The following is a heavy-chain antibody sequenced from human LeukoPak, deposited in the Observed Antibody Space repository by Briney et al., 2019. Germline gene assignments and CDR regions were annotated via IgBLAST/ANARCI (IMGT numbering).Heavy chain of an antibody. V-gene: IGHV1-8*01. CDR1: GYSFNIYE. CDR3: SRGPRFDP. CDR2: VNPNSGDT. Sequence: AASVTVSCKTSGYSFNIYEINWVRQATGQGLEWMGWVNPNSGDTDYAQKFQGRLTMTRNTSISTAYMELSGLILEDTAVYYCSRGPRFDPWGQGTQVTVSS. J-gene: IGHJ5*02.